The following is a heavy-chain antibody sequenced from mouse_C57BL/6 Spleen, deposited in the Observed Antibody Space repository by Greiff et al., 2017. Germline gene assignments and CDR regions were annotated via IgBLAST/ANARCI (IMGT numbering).Heavy chain of an antibody. CDR3: ARRLYSYFDY. Sequence: QVQLQQPGAELVKPGASVKLSCKASGYTFTSYWMQWVKQRPGQGLEWIGEIDPSDSYTNYNQKFKGKATLTVDTSSSTAYMQLSSLTSEDSAVYYCARRLYSYFDYWGQGTTLTVSS. V-gene: IGHV1-50*01. D-gene: IGHD2-1*01. CDR2: IDPSDSYT. J-gene: IGHJ2*01. CDR1: GYTFTSYW.